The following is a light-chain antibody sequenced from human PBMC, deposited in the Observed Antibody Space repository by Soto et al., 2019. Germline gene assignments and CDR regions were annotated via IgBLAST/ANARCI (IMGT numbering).Light chain of an antibody. CDR3: CSYAGNFIWV. J-gene: IGLJ3*02. Sequence: QSALTQPRSVSGSPGQSVTISCTGTSSDVAAYNYVSWYQQHPGKAPKLLICDVSRRPSGVPDRFSGSKSGNTASLTISGLQAEDEADYYCCSYAGNFIWVFGGGTKVTVL. CDR2: DVS. V-gene: IGLV2-11*01. CDR1: SSDVAAYNY.